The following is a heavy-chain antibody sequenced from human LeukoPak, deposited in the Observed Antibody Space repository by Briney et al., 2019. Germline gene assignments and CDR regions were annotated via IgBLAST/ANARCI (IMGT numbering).Heavy chain of an antibody. CDR2: ISTGGDRA. CDR3: AVDCSTPSYYGQSAFDI. V-gene: IGHV3-23*01. J-gene: IGHJ3*02. Sequence: GGSLRLSCAASGFTLSSYAMDWVRQAPGKGLGWVSAISTGGDRAYYADSVRGRFTTSRDNSWNTLYQQLNSLRADDTAIYYCAVDCSTPSYYGQSAFDIWGQGTMVTVSS. CDR1: GFTLSSYA. D-gene: IGHD2-2*01.